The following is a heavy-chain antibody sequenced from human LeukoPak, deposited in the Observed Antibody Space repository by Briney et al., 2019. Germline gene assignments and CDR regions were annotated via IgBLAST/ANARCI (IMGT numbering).Heavy chain of an antibody. V-gene: IGHV3-30*18. Sequence: QPGGSLRLSCAASGFTFSSYGMHWVRQAPGKGLEWVAVISYDGSNKYYADSVKGRFTISRDNSKNTLYLQMNSLRAEDTAVYYCAKVSGGGLYYDGMDVWGQGTTVTVSS. D-gene: IGHD1-14*01. CDR3: AKVSGGGLYYDGMDV. CDR2: ISYDGSNK. J-gene: IGHJ6*02. CDR1: GFTFSSYG.